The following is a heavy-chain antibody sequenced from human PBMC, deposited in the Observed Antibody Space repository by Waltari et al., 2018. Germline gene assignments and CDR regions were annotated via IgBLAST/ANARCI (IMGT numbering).Heavy chain of an antibody. CDR2: IYPGGDT. CDR1: GGPISRSAYY. CDR3: ARRGDWLPLDAFDI. J-gene: IGHJ3*02. V-gene: IGHV4-39*02. D-gene: IGHD2-15*01. Sequence: QLQLQESGPGLVKSSETLSRTCTVSGGPISRSAYYWVWLRQPPGKELEWIGSIYPGGDTYYHSSLESRVRLSVDRSSNHFSMRLRSVTAADTAVYYCARRGDWLPLDAFDIWGQGTVVTVSS.